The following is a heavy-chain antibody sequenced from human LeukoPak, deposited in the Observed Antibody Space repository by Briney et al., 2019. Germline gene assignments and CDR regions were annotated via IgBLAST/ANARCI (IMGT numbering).Heavy chain of an antibody. D-gene: IGHD5-12*01. V-gene: IGHV4-59*08. CDR3: ARRTTVAPEYHFGS. J-gene: IGHJ4*02. Sequence: PSETLSLTCTVSAASTSGNYRTWIRQPPGKGLEWIGYIYHSGNTNYNPSLKSRVTISLDMSKNQFSLKLTSVTAADTAVYYCARRTTVAPEYHFGSWGQGILVTVSP. CDR2: IYHSGNT. CDR1: AASTSGNY.